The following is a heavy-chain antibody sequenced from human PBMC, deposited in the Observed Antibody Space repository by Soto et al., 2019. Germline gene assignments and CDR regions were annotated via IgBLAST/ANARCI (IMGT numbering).Heavy chain of an antibody. V-gene: IGHV6-1*01. D-gene: IGHD3-16*01. J-gene: IGHJ4*02. CDR3: ARGDQGFHX. CDR1: GDSVSSNSAA. CDR2: KYYRSKWFN. Sequence: SQTLSLTCSISGDSVSSNSAAWNWIRQSPSRGLEWLGRKYYRSKWFNNYALSLKSRITINPDTYKNQFSLQLNSVTPEDTAVYYCARGDQGFHXWGQVTLVTVSX.